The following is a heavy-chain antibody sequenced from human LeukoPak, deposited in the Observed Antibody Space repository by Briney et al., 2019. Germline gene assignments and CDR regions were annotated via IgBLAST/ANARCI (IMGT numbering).Heavy chain of an antibody. CDR1: GFTFKNYR. D-gene: IGHD5-12*01. CDR3: TTTYIVASTRKFGDY. V-gene: IGHV3-15*01. J-gene: IGHJ4*02. Sequence: GGSLRLSCAASGFTFKNYRMNWVRQAPGKGLEWVGRIKSKTEGGTTDYAAPVKGRFTISRDDSQNTVDLQISSLTAEDTAMYFCTTTYIVASTRKFGDYWGQGTLVVVSS. CDR2: IKSKTEGGTT.